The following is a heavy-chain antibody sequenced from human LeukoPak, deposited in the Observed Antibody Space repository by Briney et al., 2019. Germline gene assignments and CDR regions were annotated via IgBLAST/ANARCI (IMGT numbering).Heavy chain of an antibody. J-gene: IGHJ4*02. CDR1: GFTFSSYG. CDR2: IRYDGSNK. D-gene: IGHD3-3*01. V-gene: IGHV3-30*02. Sequence: GGSLRLSCAASGFTFSSYGMHWVRQAPGKGLEWVAFIRYDGSNKYYADSVKGRFTISRDNSKNTLYLQMNSLGAEDTAVYYCAKDLWSGYFRFDYWGQGTLVTVSS. CDR3: AKDLWSGYFRFDY.